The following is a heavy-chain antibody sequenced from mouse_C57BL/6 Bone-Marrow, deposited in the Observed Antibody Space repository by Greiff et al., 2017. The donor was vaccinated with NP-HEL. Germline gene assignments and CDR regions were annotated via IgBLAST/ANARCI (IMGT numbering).Heavy chain of an antibody. V-gene: IGHV1-80*01. D-gene: IGHD1-1*01. Sequence: LQESGAELVKPGASVKISCKASGYAFSSYWMNWAKERPGKGLEWIGQIYPGDGDTKYNGKFKGKATLTADKSSSTAYMQVSSLTAEDSAVYFCARGDYGSSRFGYAMDYWGQGTSVTVSS. CDR3: ARGDYGSSRFGYAMDY. J-gene: IGHJ4*01. CDR1: GYAFSSYW. CDR2: IYPGDGDT.